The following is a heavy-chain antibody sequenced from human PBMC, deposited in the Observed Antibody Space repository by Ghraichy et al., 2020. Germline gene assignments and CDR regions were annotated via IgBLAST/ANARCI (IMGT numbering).Heavy chain of an antibody. CDR1: SGSISPYY. D-gene: IGHD3-9*01. CDR2: IDPSGST. J-gene: IGHJ4*02. CDR3: GRDHGRSWLLD. V-gene: IGHV4-59*01. Sequence: SETLSLSCTVSSGSISPYYWSWIRQSPEMGLEWIGSIDPSGSTNYNPSLKSRITMSLDTSQSNFALKLTSVTAADTAVYYCGRDHGRSWLLDWGQGILVTVSS.